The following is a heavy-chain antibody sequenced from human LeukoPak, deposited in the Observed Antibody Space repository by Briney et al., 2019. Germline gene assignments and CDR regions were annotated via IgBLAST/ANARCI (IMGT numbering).Heavy chain of an antibody. Sequence: GRSLRLSCAASGFTFSTYAMSWVRQAPGKGLEWVSAISGSGGSTYYADSVKGRFTISRDNSKNTLYLQMNSLRADDTAVYYCAKRSVSGTYFFDYWGQGVLVTVSP. CDR1: GFTFSTYA. CDR3: AKRSVSGTYFFDY. CDR2: ISGSGGST. J-gene: IGHJ4*02. D-gene: IGHD1-26*01. V-gene: IGHV3-23*01.